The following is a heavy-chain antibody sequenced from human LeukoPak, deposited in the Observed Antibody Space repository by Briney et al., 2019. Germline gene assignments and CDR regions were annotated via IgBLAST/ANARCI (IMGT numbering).Heavy chain of an antibody. D-gene: IGHD6-13*01. V-gene: IGHV3-20*04. CDR1: GFTFDDYG. CDR2: INWNGGST. J-gene: IGHJ4*02. CDR3: ARDVGIAATPDY. Sequence: GGSLRLSCAASGFTFDDYGMSWVRQAPGKGLEWVSGINWNGGSTGYADSVKGRFTISRDNSKNSLYLQMNSLRAEDTALYYCARDVGIAATPDYWGQGTLVTVSS.